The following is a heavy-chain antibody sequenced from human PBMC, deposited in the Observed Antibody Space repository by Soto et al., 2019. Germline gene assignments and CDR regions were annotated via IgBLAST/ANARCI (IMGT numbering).Heavy chain of an antibody. V-gene: IGHV3-30*04. CDR2: ISYDGSIK. CDR3: ARGAGSSSWYGSYGMDV. J-gene: IGHJ6*02. Sequence: QVQLVESGGGVVQPGRSLRLSCAASGFTFSTYAMHWVRQAPGKGLEWVTVISYDGSIKYYADSVKGRFTISRDNSKNTMYLQMNSLRAEDTAVHYCARGAGSSSWYGSYGMDVWGQGTTVTVSS. CDR1: GFTFSTYA. D-gene: IGHD6-13*01.